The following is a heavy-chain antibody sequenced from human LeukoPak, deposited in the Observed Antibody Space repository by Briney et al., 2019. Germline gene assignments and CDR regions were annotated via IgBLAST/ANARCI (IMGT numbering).Heavy chain of an antibody. Sequence: PGGSLRLSCAASGFTFSSYEMNWVRQAPGKGLEWVSSISSSGSTIYYAGSVKGRFTISRDNAKNSLYLQMNSLRAEDTAVYYCARVGLTMDRGVVTYYYYMDVWGKGTTVIVSS. D-gene: IGHD3-10*01. CDR3: ARVGLTMDRGVVTYYYYMDV. CDR2: ISSSGSTI. CDR1: GFTFSSYE. J-gene: IGHJ6*03. V-gene: IGHV3-48*03.